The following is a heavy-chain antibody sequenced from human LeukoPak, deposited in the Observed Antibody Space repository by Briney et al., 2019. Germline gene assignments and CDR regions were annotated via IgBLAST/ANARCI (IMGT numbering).Heavy chain of an antibody. CDR3: ARGDSSSWLVDY. CDR2: ISSSSSYI. Sequence: GGSLRLFCAASGFTFSSYSMNWVRQAPGKGLEWVSSISSSSSYIYYADSVKGRFTISRDNAKNSLYLQMNSLRAEDTAVYYCARGDSSSWLVDYWGQGTLVTVSS. D-gene: IGHD6-13*01. V-gene: IGHV3-21*01. J-gene: IGHJ4*02. CDR1: GFTFSSYS.